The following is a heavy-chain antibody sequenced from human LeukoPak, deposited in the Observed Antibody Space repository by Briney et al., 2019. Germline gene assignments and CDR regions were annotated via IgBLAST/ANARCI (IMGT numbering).Heavy chain of an antibody. Sequence: SETLSLTCAVYGGSFSGYYWSWIRQPPGKGLEWIGEINHSGSTNYNPSLKSRVTISVDTSKNQFSLKLSSVAAADTAVYYCARDNPSFYYGSGTDYWGQGTLVTVSS. CDR3: ARDNPSFYYGSGTDY. D-gene: IGHD3-10*01. CDR2: INHSGST. CDR1: GGSFSGYY. V-gene: IGHV4-34*01. J-gene: IGHJ4*02.